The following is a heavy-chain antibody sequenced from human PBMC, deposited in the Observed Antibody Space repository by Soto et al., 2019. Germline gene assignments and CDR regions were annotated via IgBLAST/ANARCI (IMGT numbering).Heavy chain of an antibody. J-gene: IGHJ1*01. D-gene: IGHD5-12*01. CDR2: SYSGGTT. Sequence: EVQVVESGGGLIQPGGSLRLSCVVSGFTVSSANYMSWVRQAPGKGLEWVSVSYSGGTTFYADSVKGRFTISRDNSKNLLYLPMNSLRAEDTAVYYCHGYGYWGQGTLVTVSS. CDR1: GFTVSSANY. CDR3: HGYGY. V-gene: IGHV3-53*01.